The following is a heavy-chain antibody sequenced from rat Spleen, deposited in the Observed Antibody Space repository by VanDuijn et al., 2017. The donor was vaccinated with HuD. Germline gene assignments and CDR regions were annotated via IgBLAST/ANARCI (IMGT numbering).Heavy chain of an antibody. CDR1: GFSLTDNS. J-gene: IGHJ2*01. CDR2: IWDDETT. V-gene: IGHV2-1*01. D-gene: IGHD1-12*03. CDR3: SCDGYY. Sequence: QVQLKESGPGLVQPSQTLSLTCTVSGFSLTDNSVHWVRQPPGKGLEWMGGIWDDETTDYNPALKSRLSISRDTSKSQVFLSMDSLQTDDPAIYFCSCDGYYWGQGVMVTVSS.